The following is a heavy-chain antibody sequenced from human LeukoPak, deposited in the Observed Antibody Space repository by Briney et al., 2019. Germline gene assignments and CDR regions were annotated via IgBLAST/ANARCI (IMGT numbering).Heavy chain of an antibody. D-gene: IGHD3-22*01. Sequence: PSETLSLTCTVSDGSISSYYWNWFRQPPGKGLEWIGHIYYTGTTHYNPSLQSRVSISIDTSKNQFSLKLRSVTAVDTAVYYCXXXXHFDTSGYFVADYWGQGTLITVSS. CDR2: IYYTGTT. J-gene: IGHJ4*02. V-gene: IGHV4-59*01. CDR1: DGSISSYY. CDR3: XXXXHFDTSGYFVADY.